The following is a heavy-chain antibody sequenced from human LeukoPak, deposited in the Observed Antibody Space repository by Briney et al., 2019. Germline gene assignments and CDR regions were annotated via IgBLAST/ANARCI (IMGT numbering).Heavy chain of an antibody. CDR1: GYTFTSYG. J-gene: IGHJ4*02. Sequence: ASVKVSCKASGYTFTSYGISWVRQAPGQGLEWMGWISGYNGNTNYAQKFQGRVTMTTDTSTTTAYMDVRSLRSDDTAVYYCARVGHRDEDHFDYGGQGTVVTVSS. CDR3: ARVGHRDEDHFDY. V-gene: IGHV1-18*01. D-gene: IGHD5-24*01. CDR2: ISGYNGNT.